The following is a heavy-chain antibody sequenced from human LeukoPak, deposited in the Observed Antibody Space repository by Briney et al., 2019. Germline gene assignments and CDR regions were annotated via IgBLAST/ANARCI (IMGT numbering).Heavy chain of an antibody. V-gene: IGHV3-30-3*01. Sequence: GRSLRLSCAASGFTFSSYAMHWVRQAPGKGLEGVAVISYDGSNKYYADSVKGRFTISRDNSKNTLYLQMNSLRAEDTAVYYCAREGGYSYGYYFDYWGQGTLVTVSS. D-gene: IGHD5-18*01. CDR3: AREGGYSYGYYFDY. J-gene: IGHJ4*02. CDR2: ISYDGSNK. CDR1: GFTFSSYA.